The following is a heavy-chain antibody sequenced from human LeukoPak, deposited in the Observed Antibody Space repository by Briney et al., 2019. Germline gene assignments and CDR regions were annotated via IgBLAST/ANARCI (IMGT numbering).Heavy chain of an antibody. J-gene: IGHJ4*02. D-gene: IGHD4-17*01. CDR3: ASYGDYQSY. V-gene: IGHV4-61*02. CDR2: IYTSGST. Sequence: SETLSLTRTVSGGSISSGSYYWSWIRQPAGKGLEWIRRIYTSGSTNYNPSLKSRVTISVDTSKNQFSLKLSSVTAADTAVYYCASYGDYQSYWGQGTLVTVSS. CDR1: GGSISSGSYY.